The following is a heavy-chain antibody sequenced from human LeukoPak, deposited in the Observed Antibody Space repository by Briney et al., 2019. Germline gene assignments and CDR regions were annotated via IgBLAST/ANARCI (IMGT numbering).Heavy chain of an antibody. CDR2: ISGSGGST. V-gene: IGHV3-23*01. Sequence: GGSARLSCVASGFTFSNYAMSWVRQAPGKGLEWASAISGSGGSTYYADSVKGRFTISRDNSKNTLYLQMNSLRAEDTAVYYCAKELEMSRGADAFDIWGQGTMVTVSS. CDR3: AKELEMSRGADAFDI. D-gene: IGHD3-3*01. CDR1: GFTFSNYA. J-gene: IGHJ3*02.